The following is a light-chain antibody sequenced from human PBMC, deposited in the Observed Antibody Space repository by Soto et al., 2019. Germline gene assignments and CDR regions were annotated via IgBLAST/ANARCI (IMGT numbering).Light chain of an antibody. CDR1: QSVDSSY. J-gene: IGKJ5*01. V-gene: IGKV3-20*01. CDR2: GAS. CDR3: QLYGISPH. Sequence: EIVWTQSPGTLSLSPGERATLSCRASQSVDSSYLAWYHQRPGQAPRLLIYGASSRATGIPDRFSGSGSGTDFTLTINRLEPEDFAVYYCQLYGISPHFGQGTRLEIK.